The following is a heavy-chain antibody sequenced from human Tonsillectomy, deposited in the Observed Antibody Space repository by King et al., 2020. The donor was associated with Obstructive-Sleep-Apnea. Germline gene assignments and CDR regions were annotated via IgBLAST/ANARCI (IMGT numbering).Heavy chain of an antibody. D-gene: IGHD2/OR15-2a*01. Sequence: QLQEAGPGLVKPSETLSITCTVSGGFISSSSYYWGWIRQPPGKGLELIGSICYSGSTYFNPSLKSRVTISVDTSKNQVSLKLSSVTAADTAVYYCARRLLLASEHYFDYWGQGTLVTVSS. J-gene: IGHJ4*02. CDR3: ARRLLLASEHYFDY. V-gene: IGHV4-39*07. CDR1: GGFISSSSYY. CDR2: ICYSGST.